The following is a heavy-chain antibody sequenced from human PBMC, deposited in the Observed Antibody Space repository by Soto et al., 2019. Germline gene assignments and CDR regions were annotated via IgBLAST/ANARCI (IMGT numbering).Heavy chain of an antibody. CDR2: ISFDGTKK. Sequence: LRLSCAASGFTFNIYALHWVRQAPGKGLEWVAVISFDGTKKCYSDSVKGRFTISRDNLKNTLYLQMNNLRVEDAALYFCAREDDYGYRYINYGLDVWGQGTTVTVSS. CDR3: AREDDYGYRYINYGLDV. CDR1: GFTFNIYA. D-gene: IGHD4-17*01. V-gene: IGHV3-30-3*01. J-gene: IGHJ6*02.